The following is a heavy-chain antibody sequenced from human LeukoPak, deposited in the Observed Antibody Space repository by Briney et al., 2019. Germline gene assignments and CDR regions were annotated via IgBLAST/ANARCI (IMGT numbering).Heavy chain of an antibody. CDR3: AKDAPIAVAGFSTFDY. V-gene: IGHV3-23*01. CDR2: ISGSGGST. J-gene: IGHJ4*02. Sequence: PGGSLRLSCAASGFTFSGYAMSGGPQAPGKGLEGGSAISGSGGSTYYADSVKGRFTLSRDHPKNTLYLQMNSLRAEDTAVYYCAKDAPIAVAGFSTFDYWGQGTLVTVSS. CDR1: GFTFSGYA. D-gene: IGHD6-19*01.